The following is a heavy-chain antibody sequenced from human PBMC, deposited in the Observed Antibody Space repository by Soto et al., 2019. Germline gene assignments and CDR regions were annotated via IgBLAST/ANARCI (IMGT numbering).Heavy chain of an antibody. CDR2: VSANNGHT. CDR3: AIAIESVTAKNFFDYYAMAV. V-gene: IGHV1-18*01. Sequence: QGQLVQSGAEVKKPGASVKLSCKASGFTFSTYGLNWVRQAPGQGLEWMGWVSANNGHTNYAQNHQVSVGKKRESYTSTAYMKLRGLTLDDPSIYYCAIAIESVTAKNFFDYYAMAVWGQGTTVTV. D-gene: IGHD3-3*01. J-gene: IGHJ6*02. CDR1: GFTFSTYG.